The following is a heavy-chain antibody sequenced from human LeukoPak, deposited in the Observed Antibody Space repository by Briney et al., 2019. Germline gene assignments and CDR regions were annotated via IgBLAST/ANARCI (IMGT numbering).Heavy chain of an antibody. J-gene: IGHJ2*01. CDR3: ARLDQLIVDYWYFDL. Sequence: SETLSLTCGVSGGPVSGYYWSWLRQSPGKGLEWIGEITRYGNTNYNPSLKSRVIISKDTSKSQISLTLISLTAADTAVYFCARLDQLIVDYWYFDLWGRGTQVTVSS. CDR1: GGPVSGYY. CDR2: ITRYGNT. D-gene: IGHD2-21*01. V-gene: IGHV4-34*01.